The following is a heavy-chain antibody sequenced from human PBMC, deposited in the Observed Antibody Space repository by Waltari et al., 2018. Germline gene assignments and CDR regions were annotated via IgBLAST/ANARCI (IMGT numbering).Heavy chain of an antibody. J-gene: IGHJ4*02. CDR1: GFSFKNYA. V-gene: IGHV3-23*03. D-gene: IGHD1-26*01. CDR3: ARDRIVGDSF. Sequence: EVPFLEAGGDFVQPGGSLRLSCVAPGFSFKNYAISGVQQAPGKGLEWVSTIYAGGSTYYADSVKGRFIISRENSRDTLYLQMNSLRTEDTALYFCARDRIVGDSFWGQGTPVTVSS. CDR2: IYAGGST.